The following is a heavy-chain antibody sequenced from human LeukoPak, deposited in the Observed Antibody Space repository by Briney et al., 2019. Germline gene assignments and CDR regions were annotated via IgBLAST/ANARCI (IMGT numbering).Heavy chain of an antibody. CDR1: GFTFSSYA. J-gene: IGHJ3*02. Sequence: GRSLRLSCAASGFTFSSYAMHWVRQAPGKGLEWVAVISYDGSNKYYADSVKGRFTISRDNSKNTLYLQMNSLRAEDTAVYYCARSIVVVWDGGAFDIWGQGTMVTVSS. V-gene: IGHV3-30*04. CDR2: ISYDGSNK. D-gene: IGHD3-22*01. CDR3: ARSIVVVWDGGAFDI.